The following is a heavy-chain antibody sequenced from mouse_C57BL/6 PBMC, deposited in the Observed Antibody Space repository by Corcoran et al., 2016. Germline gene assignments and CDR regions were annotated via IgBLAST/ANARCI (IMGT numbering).Heavy chain of an antibody. CDR1: GYTFTDYY. V-gene: IGHV1-26*01. D-gene: IGHD2-4*01. Sequence: EVQLQQSGPELVKPGASVKISCKASGYTFTDYYMNWVKQSHGKSLEWIGDINPNNGGTSYNQKFKGKATLTVDKSSGTAYMELRSLTSEDSAVYYCAATMITPVHFDYWGQGTTLTVSS. CDR2: INPNNGGT. CDR3: AATMITPVHFDY. J-gene: IGHJ2*01.